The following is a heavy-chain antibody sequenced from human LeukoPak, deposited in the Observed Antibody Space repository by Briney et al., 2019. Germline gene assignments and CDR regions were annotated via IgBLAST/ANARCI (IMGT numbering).Heavy chain of an antibody. J-gene: IGHJ4*02. CDR1: GGSFSGYY. CDR3: ARHYGP. CDR2: INHSGST. V-gene: IGHV4-34*01. D-gene: IGHD3-16*01. Sequence: SETLSLTCAVYGGSFSGYYWSWIRQPPGKGLEWVGEINHSGSTNYNPSLKSRVTISVDTSKNQFSLKLNSVTATDTAVYYCARHYGPWGQGTLVTVSS.